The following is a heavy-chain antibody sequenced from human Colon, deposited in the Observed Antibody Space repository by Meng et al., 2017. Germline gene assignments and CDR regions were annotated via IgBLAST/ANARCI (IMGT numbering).Heavy chain of an antibody. D-gene: IGHD1-26*01. J-gene: IGHJ3*02. CDR2: ISGSGGST. V-gene: IGHV3-23*01. CDR1: RITVSIYA. CDR3: TKLTGNYFGAYDI. Sequence: EVQLLEAGGGLVQPGGSLRLSCAASRITVSIYAMKWVREAPGKGLEWVSSISGSGGSTPYADSVKGRFTISRDNSKNTVYLQMNSLGVDDTAIYYCTKLTGNYFGAYDIWGQGTVVTVSS.